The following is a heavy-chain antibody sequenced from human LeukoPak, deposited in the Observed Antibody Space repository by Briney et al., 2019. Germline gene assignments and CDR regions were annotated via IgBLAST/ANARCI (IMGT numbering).Heavy chain of an antibody. CDR1: GASISSYY. V-gene: IGHV4-59*01. CDR3: ARDVWGIGAADGVKNYHYCYMDV. D-gene: IGHD6-13*01. Sequence: SETLSLTCSVSGASISSYYWSWIRQSPGKGLEWIGNIYYSETNYNPSLKSRVIISADTSKNQFSLRLTSVTAADTAVYYCARDVWGIGAADGVKNYHYCYMDVWSKGTTVTVSS. J-gene: IGHJ6*03. CDR2: IYYSET.